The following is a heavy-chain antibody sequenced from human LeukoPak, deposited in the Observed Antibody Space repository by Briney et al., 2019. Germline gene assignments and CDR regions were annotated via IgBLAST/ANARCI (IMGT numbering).Heavy chain of an antibody. D-gene: IGHD6-13*01. V-gene: IGHV3-23*01. CDR3: AKTRPLDSSSWSHGDY. CDR1: GFTFSSYA. CDR2: ISGSGDST. J-gene: IGHJ4*02. Sequence: GGSLRLSCAASGFTFSSYAMHWVRQAPGKGLEWVSAISGSGDSTYYGDSVKGRFTISRDNSKNTLYLQMNSLRAEDTAVYYCAKTRPLDSSSWSHGDYWGQGTLVTVSS.